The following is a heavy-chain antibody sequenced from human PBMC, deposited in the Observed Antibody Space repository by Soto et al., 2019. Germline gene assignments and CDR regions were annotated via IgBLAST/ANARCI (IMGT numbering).Heavy chain of an antibody. V-gene: IGHV3-48*03. CDR3: ARKNWFDP. CDR2: ISSSGSTI. CDR1: GFTFSSYE. J-gene: IGHJ5*02. Sequence: VGSLRLSCAASGFTFSSYEMNWVRQAPGKGLEWISFISSSGSTIYYADSVKGRFTISRDNAKNSLYLQMNSLRAEDTALYYCARKNWFDPWGQGTLVTVSS.